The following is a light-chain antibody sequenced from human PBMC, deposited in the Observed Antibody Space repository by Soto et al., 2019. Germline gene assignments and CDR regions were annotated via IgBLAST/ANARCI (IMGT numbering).Light chain of an antibody. CDR1: QSVSRY. V-gene: IGKV3-11*01. CDR3: QQYNNWLT. J-gene: IGKJ4*01. CDR2: DAS. Sequence: EIVLTQSPATLSLSPGERATLSFRASQSVSRYLAWYQQKPGQAPRLLIYDASNRATGIPARFSGSGSGTDFTLTISSLQSEDFAVYYCQQYNNWLTFGGGTKVDIK.